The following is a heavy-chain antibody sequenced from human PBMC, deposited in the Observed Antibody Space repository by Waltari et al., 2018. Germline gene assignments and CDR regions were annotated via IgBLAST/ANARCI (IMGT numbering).Heavy chain of an antibody. D-gene: IGHD2-2*03. V-gene: IGHV4-38-2*01. CDR3: ARQTLGYCTSAACRRLET. J-gene: IGHJ5*02. Sequence: QVQLQESGPGLVRPSETLSLTCDVSGYFINTGFFWGWIRQPPGKGLEWIGNIYHDGTTYHSPSLKNRLTIALDTSKNQCSLRLTFVTVADSALYYCARQTLGYCTSAACRRLETWGQGILVTVSS. CDR2: IYHDGTT. CDR1: GYFINTGFF.